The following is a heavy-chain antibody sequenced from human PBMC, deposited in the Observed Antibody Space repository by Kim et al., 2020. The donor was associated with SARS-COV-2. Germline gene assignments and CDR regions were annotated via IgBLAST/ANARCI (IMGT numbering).Heavy chain of an antibody. CDR1: GGSISSYY. CDR2: IYYSGST. D-gene: IGHD6-13*01. Sequence: SETLSLTCTVSGGSISSYYWSWIRQPPGKGLEWIGYIYYSGSTNYNPSLKSRVTISVDTSKNQFSLKLSSVTAADTAVYYCARVGGSSWSIYFDYWGQGTLVTVSS. CDR3: ARVGGSSWSIYFDY. J-gene: IGHJ4*02. V-gene: IGHV4-59*01.